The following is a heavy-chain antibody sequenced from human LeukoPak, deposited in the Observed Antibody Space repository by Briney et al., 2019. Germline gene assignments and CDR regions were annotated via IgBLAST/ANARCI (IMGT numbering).Heavy chain of an antibody. D-gene: IGHD3-22*01. CDR2: IYTSGST. CDR1: GGSISSGSYY. J-gene: IGHJ5*02. CDR3: ARDRPAYYYDSSGYP. V-gene: IGHV4-61*02. Sequence: SETLSLTCTVSGGSISSGSYYWSWIRQPAGKGLEWIGRIYTSGSTNYNPSLKSRVTISVDTSKNQFSLELSSVTAADTAVYYCARDRPAYYYDSSGYPWGQGTLVTVSS.